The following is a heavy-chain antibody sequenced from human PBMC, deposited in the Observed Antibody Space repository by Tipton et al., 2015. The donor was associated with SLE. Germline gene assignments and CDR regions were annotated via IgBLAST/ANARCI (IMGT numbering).Heavy chain of an antibody. CDR1: GGSISSYY. CDR3: ARHFSGSYSFDY. D-gene: IGHD1-26*01. Sequence: TLSLTCTVFGGSISSYYWSWIRQPAGKGLEWIGQIHSSGSTSYNPSLKSRVSISVDMSKNQVSLKLSSVTAADTALYYRARHFSGSYSFDYWGQGTLVTVSS. V-gene: IGHV4-4*07. CDR2: IHSSGST. J-gene: IGHJ4*02.